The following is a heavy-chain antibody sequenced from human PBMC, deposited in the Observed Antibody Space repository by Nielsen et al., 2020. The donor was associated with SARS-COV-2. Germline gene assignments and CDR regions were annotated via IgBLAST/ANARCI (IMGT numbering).Heavy chain of an antibody. V-gene: IGHV4-39*07. D-gene: IGHD2-2*01. CDR1: GGSISSSSYY. CDR3: ARGVVVPAASMDV. J-gene: IGHJ6*03. CDR2: INHSGST. Sequence: GSLRLSCTVSGGSISSSSYYWSWIRQPPGKGLEWIGEINHSGSTNYNPSLKSRVTISVDTSKNQFSLKLSSVTAADTAVYYCARGVVVPAASMDVWGKGTTVTVSS.